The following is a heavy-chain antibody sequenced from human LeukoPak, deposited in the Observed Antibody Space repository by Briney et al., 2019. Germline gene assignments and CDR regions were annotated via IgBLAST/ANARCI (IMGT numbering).Heavy chain of an antibody. CDR1: GFTFSRYE. V-gene: IGHV3-48*03. CDR3: ARADLATITVDY. CDR2: ISSSGINI. Sequence: GGSLRLSCAASGFTFSRYEMNWVRQAPGKGLEWVSYISSSGINIYYADSVKGRFTISRDNAKNSLYLQMNSLRAEDTAVYYCARADLATITVDYWGQGALSPSPQ. J-gene: IGHJ4*02. D-gene: IGHD5-24*01.